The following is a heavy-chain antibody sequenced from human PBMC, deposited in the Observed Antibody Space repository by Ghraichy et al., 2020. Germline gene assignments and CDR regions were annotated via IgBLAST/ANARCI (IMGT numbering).Heavy chain of an antibody. Sequence: GGSMRLSCKASGFSFSNSWMSWVRRSPEKGLEWVANINNDGKERYYVDSLKGRFTISRDNAKNSLFLQISRLTVDDTAVYYCARDPKRGALDYWGQGTLV. J-gene: IGHJ4*02. CDR2: INNDGKER. D-gene: IGHD3-10*01. CDR3: ARDPKRGALDY. CDR1: GFSFSNSW. V-gene: IGHV3-7*03.